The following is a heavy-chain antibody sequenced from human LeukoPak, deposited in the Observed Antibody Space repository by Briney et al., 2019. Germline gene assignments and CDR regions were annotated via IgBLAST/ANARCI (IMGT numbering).Heavy chain of an antibody. V-gene: IGHV5-51*01. D-gene: IGHD2-8*01. J-gene: IGHJ6*03. CDR3: ARHGHCTNGVCYSNYYYYMDV. Sequence: NPGESLKISCKGSGYSFTSYWIGWVRQMPGKGLEWMGIIYPDDSDTRYSPSFEGQVIISVDKSISTAYLQWISLKASDTATYYCARHGHCTNGVCYSNYYYYMDVWGKGTTVTVSS. CDR2: IYPDDSDT. CDR1: GYSFTSYW.